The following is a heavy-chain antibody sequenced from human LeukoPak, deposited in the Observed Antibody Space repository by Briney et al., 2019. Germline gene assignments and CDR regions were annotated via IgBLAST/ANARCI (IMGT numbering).Heavy chain of an antibody. Sequence: GASVKVSCKASGYTFTGYYMHWVRQAPGQGLEWMGWINPNSGGTNYAQKFQGRVTMTRDTSISTAYMELSRLRSDDTAVYYCAREATMVRGVTYFDYWGQGTLVTVSS. J-gene: IGHJ4*02. CDR3: AREATMVRGVTYFDY. D-gene: IGHD3-10*01. V-gene: IGHV1-2*02. CDR2: INPNSGGT. CDR1: GYTFTGYY.